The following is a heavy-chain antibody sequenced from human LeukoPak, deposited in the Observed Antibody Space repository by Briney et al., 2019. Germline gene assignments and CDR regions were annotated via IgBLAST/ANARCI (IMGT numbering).Heavy chain of an antibody. V-gene: IGHV3-21*01. CDR1: GFTFSSYS. CDR3: ARAKPDYFDY. Sequence: PGGSLRLSCAASGFTFSSYSMNWVRQAPGKGLEWVSSISSSSYMYYADSVKGRFTISRDNAKNSLYMQVNSLRAEDTAVYYCARAKPDYFDYWGQGTLVTVSS. J-gene: IGHJ4*02. CDR2: ISSSSYM.